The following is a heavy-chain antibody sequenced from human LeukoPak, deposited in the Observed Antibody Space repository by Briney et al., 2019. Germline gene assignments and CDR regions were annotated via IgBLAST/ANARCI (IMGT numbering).Heavy chain of an antibody. D-gene: IGHD6-19*01. Sequence: SETLSPTCTVSGGSISSYYWSWIRQPPGKGLEWIGYIYYSGSTNYNPSLKSRVTISVDTSKNQFSLKLSSVTAADTAVYYCARGDSSGWYVYWGQGTLVTVSS. CDR3: ARGDSSGWYVY. CDR2: IYYSGST. CDR1: GGSISSYY. V-gene: IGHV4-59*01. J-gene: IGHJ4*02.